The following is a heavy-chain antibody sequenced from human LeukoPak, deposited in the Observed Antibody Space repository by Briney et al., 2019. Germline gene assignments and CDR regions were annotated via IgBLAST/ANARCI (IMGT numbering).Heavy chain of an antibody. CDR3: ARGGSGSHYSPFDY. Sequence: GASVKVSCKASGYTFTNYYIHWVREAPGQGREWMGIITPISGGTRYAQKFQDRVTMTRDTSPSTLSLELSSLWSEDTAVYYCARGGSGSHYSPFDYWGEGTLVTVS. V-gene: IGHV1-46*01. D-gene: IGHD3-10*01. J-gene: IGHJ4*02. CDR2: ITPISGGT. CDR1: GYTFTNYY.